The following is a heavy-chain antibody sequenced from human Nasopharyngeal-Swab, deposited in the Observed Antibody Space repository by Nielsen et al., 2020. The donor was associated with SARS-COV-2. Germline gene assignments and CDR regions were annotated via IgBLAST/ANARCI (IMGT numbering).Heavy chain of an antibody. J-gene: IGHJ4*02. CDR1: GGSITSRSYY. V-gene: IGHV4-39*01. Sequence: SETLSLTCKVSGGSITSRSYYWVWIRQPPGKGLEWIGSIYSTGSVHYNPSLKGRASISVDTSKNQFSLTVISVTAADTALFYCARATTGVTTGDYLDHWGQGTLVTVSS. CDR2: IYSTGSV. CDR3: ARATTGVTTGDYLDH. D-gene: IGHD4-17*01.